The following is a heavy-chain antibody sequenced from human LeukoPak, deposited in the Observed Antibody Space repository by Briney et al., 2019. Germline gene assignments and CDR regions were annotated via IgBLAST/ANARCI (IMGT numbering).Heavy chain of an antibody. CDR3: ARVHCSSTSCPRGRDY. D-gene: IGHD2-2*01. CDR1: GVSISSYY. Sequence: PSETLSLTCTVSGVSISSYYWSWLRQPPGKGLEWSGYIYYSGSTNYNPSLKSRVTISVDTSKNQFSLKLSSVTAADTAVYYCARVHCSSTSCPRGRDYWGQGTLVTVSS. J-gene: IGHJ4*02. CDR2: IYYSGST. V-gene: IGHV4-59*12.